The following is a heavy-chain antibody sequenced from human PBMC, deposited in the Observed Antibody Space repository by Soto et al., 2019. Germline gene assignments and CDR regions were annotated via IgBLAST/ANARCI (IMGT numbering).Heavy chain of an antibody. CDR3: EWGEGSRCSNFFDY. V-gene: IGHV3-30*03. Sequence: PGGSLRLFCVASGFSFNTSGMHWLRQAPGKGLEWVAVVSYERSNKFYADSVKGRFTISSDASTYTLYLQMHSMRVEDSDVYFCEWGEGSRCSNFFDYWGQGIRVTVSS. J-gene: IGHJ4*02. CDR1: GFSFNTSG. CDR2: VSYERSNK. D-gene: IGHD2-2*01.